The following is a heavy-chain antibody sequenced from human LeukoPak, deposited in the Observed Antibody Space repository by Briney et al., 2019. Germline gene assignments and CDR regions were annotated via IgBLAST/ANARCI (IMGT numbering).Heavy chain of an antibody. V-gene: IGHV3-23*01. CDR3: AKDRVDGDSGGSCLVILDY. D-gene: IGHD2-15*01. CDR1: GFTFSSYA. Sequence: GGSLRLSCAASGFTFSSYAMSWVRQAPGKGLEWVSAISGSGGSTYYADSVKGRFTISRDNSKNTLYLQMDSLRAEDTAVYYCAKDRVDGDSGGSCLVILDYWGQGTLVTVSS. J-gene: IGHJ4*02. CDR2: ISGSGGST.